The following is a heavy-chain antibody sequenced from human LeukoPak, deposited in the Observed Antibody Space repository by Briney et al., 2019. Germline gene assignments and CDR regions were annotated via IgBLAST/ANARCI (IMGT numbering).Heavy chain of an antibody. V-gene: IGHV3-7*01. J-gene: IGHJ4*02. Sequence: PGGSLRLSCVGSGFTFSSYWMSWVRQAPGKGLEWVANIKQDGSEKYYVDSVKGRFTISRDNAKNSLYLQMNSLRAEDTAVYYCASSPPYYDYVWGSYRYPFDYWGQGTLVTVSS. CDR1: GFTFSSYW. CDR3: ASSPPYYDYVWGSYRYPFDY. CDR2: IKQDGSEK. D-gene: IGHD3-16*02.